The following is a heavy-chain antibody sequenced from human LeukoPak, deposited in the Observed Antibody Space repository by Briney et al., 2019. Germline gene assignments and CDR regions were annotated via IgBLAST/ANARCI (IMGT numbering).Heavy chain of an antibody. CDR2: ISSSSSYI. J-gene: IGHJ3*02. D-gene: IGHD5-18*01. CDR1: GFTFSSYS. V-gene: IGHV3-21*01. Sequence: GGSLRLSCAASGFTFSSYSMNWVRQAPGKGLEWVSSISSSSSYIYYADSVKGRFTISRDNAKNSLYLHMNSLRAEDTAVYYCARDLGIQLWLDLDAFDIWGQGTMVTVSS. CDR3: ARDLGIQLWLDLDAFDI.